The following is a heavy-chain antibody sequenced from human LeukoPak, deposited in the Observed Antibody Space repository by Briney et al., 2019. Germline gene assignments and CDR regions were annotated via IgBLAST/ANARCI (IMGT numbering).Heavy chain of an antibody. V-gene: IGHV3-23*01. J-gene: IGHJ4*02. CDR1: GFTFSNYA. CDR3: AKWGDYDVLTGYYDPDY. D-gene: IGHD3-9*01. CDR2: ITGSGGVT. Sequence: GSLRLSCVASGFTFSNYAMSWVRQAPGKGLEWVSAITGSGGVTYYADSVKGRFTVSRDNSKNTLYLQMNSLRAEDTAVYYCAKWGDYDVLTGYYDPDYWGQGTLVTVSS.